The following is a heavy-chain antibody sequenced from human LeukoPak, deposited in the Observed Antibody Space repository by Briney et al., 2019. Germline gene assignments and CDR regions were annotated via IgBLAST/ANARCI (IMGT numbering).Heavy chain of an antibody. J-gene: IGHJ4*02. CDR2: ISGSGGST. D-gene: IGHD4-17*01. CDR1: GSTFSGYA. CDR3: AKDLDDYGDYEYYFDY. Sequence: PGGYLRLSCAASGSTFSGYAMSWVRQAPGKGLEWVSAISGSGGSTYYADSVKGRFTISRDNSKNTLYLQMNSLRAEDTAVYYCAKDLDDYGDYEYYFDYWGQGTLVTVSS. V-gene: IGHV3-23*01.